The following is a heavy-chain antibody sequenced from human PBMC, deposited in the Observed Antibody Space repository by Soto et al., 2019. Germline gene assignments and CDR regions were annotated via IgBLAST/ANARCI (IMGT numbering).Heavy chain of an antibody. Sequence: PGGSLRLSCAGSGFTFSTYAMNWVRQAPGKGLEWVSAIGASGGRTLHADSVKGRFITSRDNSKNTLYLQLNSLRVEDTAVYYCAIPRFYRGYDIDYFDYWGQGTLVTVSS. CDR3: AIPRFYRGYDIDYFDY. CDR2: IGASGGRT. J-gene: IGHJ4*02. D-gene: IGHD5-12*01. CDR1: GFTFSTYA. V-gene: IGHV3-23*01.